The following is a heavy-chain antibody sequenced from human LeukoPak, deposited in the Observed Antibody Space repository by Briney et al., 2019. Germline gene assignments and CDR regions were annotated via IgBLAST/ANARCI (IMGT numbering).Heavy chain of an antibody. D-gene: IGHD2-2*01. CDR3: AREVVVVANYYYYYYMDV. J-gene: IGHJ6*03. CDR2: INHSGST. V-gene: IGHV4-34*01. CDR1: GGSFSGYY. Sequence: SETLSLTCAVYGGSFSGYYWSWIHQPPGKGLEWIGEINHSGSTNYNPSLKSRVTISVDTSKNQFSLKLSSVTAADTAVYYCAREVVVVANYYYYYYMDVWGKGTTVTISS.